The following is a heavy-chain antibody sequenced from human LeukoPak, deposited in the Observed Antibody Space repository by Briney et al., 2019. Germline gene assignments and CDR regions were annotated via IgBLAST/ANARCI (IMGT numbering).Heavy chain of an antibody. CDR2: INHSGST. CDR3: ARVALVSGPSYGSESEAADY. J-gene: IGHJ4*02. CDR1: GGSISSSSYY. Sequence: SETLSLTCTVSGGSISSSSYYWSWIRQPPGKGLEWIGEINHSGSTNYNPSLKSRVTISVDTSKNQFSLKLSSVTAADTAVYYCARVALVSGPSYGSESEAADYWGQGTLVTVSS. V-gene: IGHV4-39*07. D-gene: IGHD3-10*01.